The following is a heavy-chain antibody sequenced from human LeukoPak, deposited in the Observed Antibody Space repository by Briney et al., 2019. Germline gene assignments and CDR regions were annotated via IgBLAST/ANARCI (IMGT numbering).Heavy chain of an antibody. D-gene: IGHD6-13*01. CDR1: GGSITSYY. J-gene: IGHJ4*02. V-gene: IGHV4-59*08. CDR2: IHNSGNT. CDR3: ARHGIVASGSFDY. Sequence: SETLSLTCTVSGGSITSYYWSWIRQPPGKGLEWIAYIHNSGNTDYIPSLKSRVTISLGTSKNQLSLKLSSVTAADTAVYYCARHGIVASGSFDYWGRGTLVTVSS.